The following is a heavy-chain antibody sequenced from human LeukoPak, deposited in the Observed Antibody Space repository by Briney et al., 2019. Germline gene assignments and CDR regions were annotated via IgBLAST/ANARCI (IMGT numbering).Heavy chain of an antibody. CDR3: ARDGPPRNIVLMVYASPYHYYMDV. Sequence: GGSLRLSCAASGFTFSSYWMSWVRQAPGKGLEWVANIKQDGSGKCYVDSVKGRFTISRDNAKNSLYLQMNSLRAEDTAVYYCARDGPPRNIVLMVYASPYHYYMDVWGKGTTVTVSS. V-gene: IGHV3-7*01. D-gene: IGHD2-8*01. CDR1: GFTFSSYW. J-gene: IGHJ6*03. CDR2: IKQDGSGK.